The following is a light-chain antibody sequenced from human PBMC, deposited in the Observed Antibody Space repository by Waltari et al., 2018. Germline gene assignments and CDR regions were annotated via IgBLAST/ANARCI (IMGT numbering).Light chain of an antibody. Sequence: SYVLTQPPSASVAPGKTATIACGGNNVGGKSVQWYPQKPGQAPVLVVHDDNARPSGSPERFSCSKCGASATRASSRVGGGEEAADHCQVWDSSPETGVCGGGTKLTGL. CDR1: NVGGKS. J-gene: IGLJ3*02. V-gene: IGLV3-21*01. CDR2: DDN. CDR3: QVWDSSPETGV.